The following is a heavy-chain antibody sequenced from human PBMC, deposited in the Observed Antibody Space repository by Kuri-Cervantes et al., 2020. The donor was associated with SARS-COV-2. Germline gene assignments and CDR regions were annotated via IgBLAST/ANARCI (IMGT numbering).Heavy chain of an antibody. Sequence: SETLSLTCTVSGGSISSHYWSWIRQPPGKGLEWIGYIYYSGSTNYNPSLKSRVTISVDTSKNQFSLKLSSVTAADTAVYYCARERGRYDFWSGYQTDYWGQGTLVTVSS. CDR1: GGSISSHY. CDR2: IYYSGST. D-gene: IGHD3-3*01. J-gene: IGHJ4*02. CDR3: ARERGRYDFWSGYQTDY. V-gene: IGHV4-59*11.